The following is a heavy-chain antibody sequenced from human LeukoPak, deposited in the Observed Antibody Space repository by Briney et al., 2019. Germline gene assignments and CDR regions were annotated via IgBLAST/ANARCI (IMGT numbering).Heavy chain of an antibody. D-gene: IGHD2-15*01. V-gene: IGHV1-2*02. CDR2: INPNSGGT. CDR1: GYTFTGYY. CDR3: ARDLGCSGGSCYPNNWFDP. J-gene: IGHJ5*02. Sequence: RRASVKVSCTASGYTFTGYYMHWVRQAPGQGLEWMGWINPNSGGTKYAQTFPGRVTMTRDTSISTAYMELSRLRSDDTAVYYCARDLGCSGGSCYPNNWFDPWGQGTLVTVSS.